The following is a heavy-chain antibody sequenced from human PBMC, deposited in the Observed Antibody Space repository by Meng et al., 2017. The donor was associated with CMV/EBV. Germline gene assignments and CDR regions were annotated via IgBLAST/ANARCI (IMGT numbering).Heavy chain of an antibody. Sequence: VQLGQSGGEVKEPGASVKVSCKASGYTFTGYYMHWVRQAPGQGLEWMGWINPNSGGTNYAQKFQGRVTMTRDTSISTAYMELSRLRSDDTAVYYCATYIGNYINWYFDLWGRGTLVTVSS. J-gene: IGHJ2*01. V-gene: IGHV1-2*02. CDR1: GYTFTGYY. CDR2: INPNSGGT. D-gene: IGHD1-7*01. CDR3: ATYIGNYINWYFDL.